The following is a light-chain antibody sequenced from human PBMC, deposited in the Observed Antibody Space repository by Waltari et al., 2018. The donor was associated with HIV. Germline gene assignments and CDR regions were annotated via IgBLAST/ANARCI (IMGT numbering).Light chain of an antibody. V-gene: IGLV3-21*02. CDR2: DDD. CDR3: QVWDSSTDHVI. Sequence: SYTLTQPPSVSVAPGQTARITCEGTTIGSRTVHWYQQKPGQAPTVVVYDDDDRPSGIPERFSGSNSENTATLTSSKVEAGDEADYYCQVWDSSTDHVIFGGGTKLTVL. J-gene: IGLJ2*01. CDR1: TIGSRT.